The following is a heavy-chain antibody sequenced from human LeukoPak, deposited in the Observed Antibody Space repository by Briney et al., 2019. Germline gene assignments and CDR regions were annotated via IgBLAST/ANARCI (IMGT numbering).Heavy chain of an antibody. CDR2: INDSGST. V-gene: IGHV4-59*01. CDR1: GGSLSGYY. J-gene: IGHJ4*02. CDR3: ARRAYFDY. Sequence: PSETLSLTCTVSGGSLSGYYWSWIRQPPGEGLEWIGFINDSGSTKCNPSLKSRVTISVDTSKNQFSLKVNSVTAADTAVYYCARRAYFDYWGQGTLVTVSS.